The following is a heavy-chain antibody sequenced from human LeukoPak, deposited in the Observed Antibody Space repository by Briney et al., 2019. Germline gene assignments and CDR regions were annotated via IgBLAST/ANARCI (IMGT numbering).Heavy chain of an antibody. Sequence: SGGSLRLSCAASAFTFSSYEMNWVRQAPGKGLEWVSYISGSGSTIYYADSVKGRFTISRDNAKNSLYLQMNSLRAEDTAVYYCARELNYYGSGSYYYTDQTFFDYWGQGTLVTVSS. CDR1: AFTFSSYE. V-gene: IGHV3-48*03. J-gene: IGHJ4*02. CDR2: ISGSGSTI. CDR3: ARELNYYGSGSYYYTDQTFFDY. D-gene: IGHD3-10*01.